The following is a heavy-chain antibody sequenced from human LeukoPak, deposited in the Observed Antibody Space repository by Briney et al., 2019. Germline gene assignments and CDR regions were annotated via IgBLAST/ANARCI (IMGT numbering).Heavy chain of an antibody. CDR1: GYTFTSYG. CDR2: ISAYSGNT. CDR3: ARGRWLQSDDAFDI. J-gene: IGHJ3*02. Sequence: GASVKVSCKASGYTFTSYGISWVRQAPGQGLEWMGWISAYSGNTNYAQKLQGRVTMTTDTSTSTAYMELRSLRSDDTAVYYCARGRWLQSDDAFDIWGQGTMVTVSS. V-gene: IGHV1-18*01. D-gene: IGHD5-24*01.